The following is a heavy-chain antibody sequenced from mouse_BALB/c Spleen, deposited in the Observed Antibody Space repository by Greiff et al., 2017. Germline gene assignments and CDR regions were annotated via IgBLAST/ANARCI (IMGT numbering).Heavy chain of an antibody. J-gene: IGHJ4*01. D-gene: IGHD1-2*01. V-gene: IGHV3-6*02. Sequence: ESGPGLVKPSQSLSLTCSVTGYSITSGYYWNWIRQFPGNKLEWMGYISYDGSNNYNPSLKNRISITRDTSKNQFFLKLNSVTTEDTATYYCAREGLRPHYYAMDYWGQGTSVTVSS. CDR1: GYSITSGYY. CDR3: AREGLRPHYYAMDY. CDR2: ISYDGSN.